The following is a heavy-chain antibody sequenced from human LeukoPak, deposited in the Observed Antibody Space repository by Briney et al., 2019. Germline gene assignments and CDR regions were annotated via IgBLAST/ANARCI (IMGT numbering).Heavy chain of an antibody. CDR2: IYYSGGT. V-gene: IGHV4-31*02. CDR1: Y. Sequence: YWIGWVRQMPGKGLEWIGYIYYSGGTYCNPSLKSRVSISVDTSKKQFSLNLSSVTAADTAVYYCARGRVGATGYGPPDYWGQGTLVSVSS. D-gene: IGHD1-26*01. CDR3: ARGRVGATGYGPPDY. J-gene: IGHJ4*02.